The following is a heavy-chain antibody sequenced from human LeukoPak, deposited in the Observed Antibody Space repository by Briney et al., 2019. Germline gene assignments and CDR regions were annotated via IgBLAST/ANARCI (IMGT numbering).Heavy chain of an antibody. CDR1: GYTFTSYY. V-gene: IGHV1-46*01. CDR3: ARGTRDGYNLYY. J-gene: IGHJ4*02. D-gene: IGHD5-24*01. CDR2: INPSGGST. Sequence: GASVTVSCTASGYTFTSYYMHWVRQAPGQGLEWMGIINPSGGSTSYAQKFQGRVTMTRDTSTSTVHMELSSLRSEDTAVYYCARGTRDGYNLYYWGQGTLVTVSS.